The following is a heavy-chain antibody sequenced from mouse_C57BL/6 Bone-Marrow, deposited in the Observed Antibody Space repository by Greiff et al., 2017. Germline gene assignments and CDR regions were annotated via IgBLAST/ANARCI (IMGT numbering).Heavy chain of an antibody. Sequence: QVQLQQPGAELVKPGASVKMSCKASGYTFTSYWITWVKQRPGQGLEWIGDIYPTSGRTNYNEKFKSKAILTVDTSSNTAYMQLISRTSEDSAVFYCARSGPLGRSFDNWGQGTTLTVSS. CDR1: GYTFTSYW. J-gene: IGHJ2*01. D-gene: IGHD4-1*01. CDR2: IYPTSGRT. CDR3: ARSGPLGRSFDN. V-gene: IGHV1-55*01.